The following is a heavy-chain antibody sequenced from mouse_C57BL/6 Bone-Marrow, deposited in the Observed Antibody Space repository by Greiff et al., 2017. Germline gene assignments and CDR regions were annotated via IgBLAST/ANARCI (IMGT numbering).Heavy chain of an antibody. J-gene: IGHJ2*01. CDR3: AGPLDYGSGY. CDR2: IYPRSGNT. Sequence: VQLQQSGAELARPGASVKLSCKASGYTFTSYGISWVKQRTGQGLEWIGEIYPRSGNTYYNEKFKGKATLTADKSSSTAYLELRSLASEVSAVYFGAGPLDYGSGYWGQGTTLTVSA. D-gene: IGHD1-1*01. CDR1: GYTFTSYG. V-gene: IGHV1-81*01.